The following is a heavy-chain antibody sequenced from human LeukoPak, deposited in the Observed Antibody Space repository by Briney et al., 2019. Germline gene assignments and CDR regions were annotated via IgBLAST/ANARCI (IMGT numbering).Heavy chain of an antibody. CDR3: ARGKAYDILTGYSYFDY. CDR2: IIPIFGTA. Sequence: ASVKVSCKASGGTFSSYAISWVRQAPGQGLEWMGGIIPIFGTANYAQKFQGRVTITADKSTSTAYIELSSLRSEDTAVYYCARGKAYDILTGYSYFDYWGQGTLVTVSS. J-gene: IGHJ4*02. V-gene: IGHV1-69*06. CDR1: GGTFSSYA. D-gene: IGHD3-9*01.